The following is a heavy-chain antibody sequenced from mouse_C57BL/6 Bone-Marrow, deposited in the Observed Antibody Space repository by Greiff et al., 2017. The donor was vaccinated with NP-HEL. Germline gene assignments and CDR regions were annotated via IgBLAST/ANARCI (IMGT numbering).Heavy chain of an antibody. D-gene: IGHD2-5*01. V-gene: IGHV1-20*01. J-gene: IGHJ3*01. Sequence: EVQLQQSGPELVKPGDSVKISCKASGYSFTGYFMNWVMQSHGKSLEWIGRINPYNGDTFYNQKFKDKATLTVDKSSSTAHMELRSLTSEDSAVYYCARYSRNYSWFAYWGQGTLVTVSA. CDR3: ARYSRNYSWFAY. CDR1: GYSFTGYF. CDR2: INPYNGDT.